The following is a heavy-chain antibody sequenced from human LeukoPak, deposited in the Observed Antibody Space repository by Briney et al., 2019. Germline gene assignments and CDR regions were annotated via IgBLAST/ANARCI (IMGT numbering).Heavy chain of an antibody. D-gene: IGHD3-16*01. CDR2: IRASSNGV. CDR1: GFTFSSFS. Sequence: GGSLRLSCAASGFTFSSFSMNWVRQAPGKGLEWFSYIRASSNGVQYADSVQGRFTISRDNAKNSLYLQMNSLRAEDTAVYYCARDSAYAFDYWGRGTLVTVSS. J-gene: IGHJ4*02. CDR3: ARDSAYAFDY. V-gene: IGHV3-48*01.